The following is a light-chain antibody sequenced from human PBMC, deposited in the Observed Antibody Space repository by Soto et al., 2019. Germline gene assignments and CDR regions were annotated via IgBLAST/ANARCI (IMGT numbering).Light chain of an antibody. Sequence: DIQMTQSPSSLSASVGDRVTITFRASQGISNYLAWYQQIPGKVPKLLISAASTLQPEVPSRFSGSGSGTDFTLTISSLQPEDVAAYYGQKYTSVPAFGGATKVEIK. V-gene: IGKV1-27*01. J-gene: IGKJ4*01. CDR1: QGISNY. CDR2: AAS. CDR3: QKYTSVPA.